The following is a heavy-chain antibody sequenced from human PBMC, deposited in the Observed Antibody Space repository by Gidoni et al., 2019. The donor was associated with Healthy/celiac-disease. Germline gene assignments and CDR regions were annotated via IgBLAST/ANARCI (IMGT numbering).Heavy chain of an antibody. CDR1: GFTFSSYG. Sequence: QVQLVESGGGVVQPGRSLRLSCAASGFTFSSYGMHWVRQAPGKGLEWVAVIWYDGSNKYYADSVKGRFTISRDNSKNTLYLQMNSLRAEDTAVYYCARDGSNCSSTSCPREAYYYYGMDVWGQGTTVTVSS. V-gene: IGHV3-33*01. CDR3: ARDGSNCSSTSCPREAYYYYGMDV. J-gene: IGHJ6*02. D-gene: IGHD2-2*01. CDR2: IWYDGSNK.